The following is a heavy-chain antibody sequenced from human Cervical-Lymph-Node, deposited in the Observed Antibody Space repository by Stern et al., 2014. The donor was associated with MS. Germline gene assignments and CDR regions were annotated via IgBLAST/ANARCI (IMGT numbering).Heavy chain of an antibody. CDR1: GYTFSSFA. CDR2: ITVYNGNT. D-gene: IGHD3-16*01. CDR3: ARGWGDTRH. Sequence: QVQLVQSGAEVKKPGASVNVSCKASGYTFSSFAITWVRQAPGQGLEWMGTITVYNGNTNYAQRVQDRVTMTTDTSTHTAYMEVRTLRSDDTAVYYCARGWGDTRHWGQGTLVTVSS. V-gene: IGHV1-18*01. J-gene: IGHJ4*02.